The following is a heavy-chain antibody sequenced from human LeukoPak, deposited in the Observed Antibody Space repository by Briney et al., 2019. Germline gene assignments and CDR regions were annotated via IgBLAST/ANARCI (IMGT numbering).Heavy chain of an antibody. Sequence: GGSLRLSCAASGFTFSSYAMSWVRQAPGKGLEWVSGISWNSGSIGYADSVKGRFTISRDNAKNSLYLQMNSLRAEDTALYYCAKDSSVAGTSPDDYWGQGTLVTVSS. CDR3: AKDSSVAGTSPDDY. CDR1: GFTFSSYA. J-gene: IGHJ4*02. CDR2: ISWNSGSI. D-gene: IGHD6-19*01. V-gene: IGHV3-9*01.